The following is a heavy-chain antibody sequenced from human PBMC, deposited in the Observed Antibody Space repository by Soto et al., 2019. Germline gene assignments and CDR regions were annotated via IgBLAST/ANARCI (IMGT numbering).Heavy chain of an antibody. CDR1: GGTFSSYA. J-gene: IGHJ5*02. V-gene: IGHV1-69*13. Sequence: SGKVSCKASGGTFSSYAISWVRQAPGQGLEWRGGIISIFVTANYAQKFQGRVTITADESTSTAYMELSSLRSADTAVYYCARAHRFGSAYWFDPWGQVTPGTVS. CDR3: ARAHRFGSAYWFDP. D-gene: IGHD6-6*01. CDR2: IISIFVTA.